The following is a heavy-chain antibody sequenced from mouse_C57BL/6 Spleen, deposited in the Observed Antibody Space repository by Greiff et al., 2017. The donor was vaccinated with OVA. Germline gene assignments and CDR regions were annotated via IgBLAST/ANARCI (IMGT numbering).Heavy chain of an antibody. J-gene: IGHJ2*01. CDR3: ARHYDYGFDY. CDR1: GFTFSDYY. CDR2: INYDGSST. V-gene: IGHV5-16*01. Sequence: EVKVVESEGGLVQPGSSMKLSCTASGFTFSDYYMAWVRQVPEKGLEWVANINYDGSSTYYLDSLKSRFIISRDNAKNILYLQMSSLKSEDTATYYCARHYDYGFDYWGQGTTLTVSS. D-gene: IGHD2-4*01.